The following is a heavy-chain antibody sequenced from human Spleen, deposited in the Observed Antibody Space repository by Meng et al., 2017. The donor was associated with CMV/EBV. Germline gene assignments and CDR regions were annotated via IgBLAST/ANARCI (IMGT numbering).Heavy chain of an antibody. V-gene: IGHV3-21*01. Sequence: GESLKISCVASGFTFSSYSMNWVRQAPGKGLEWVSYISGSSNYMYYAESVKGRFTISRDNAKNTLHLQMTGLRAEDTALYYCARGTGTIITPMASWGQGTLVTV. CDR2: ISGSSNYM. D-gene: IGHD3-22*01. CDR3: ARGTGTIITPMAS. J-gene: IGHJ5*02. CDR1: GFTFSSYS.